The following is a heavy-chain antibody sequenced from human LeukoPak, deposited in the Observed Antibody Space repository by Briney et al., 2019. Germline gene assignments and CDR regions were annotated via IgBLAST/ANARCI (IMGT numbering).Heavy chain of an antibody. V-gene: IGHV3-21*01. J-gene: IGHJ5*02. CDR1: GFTFSSYS. CDR2: ISSSSYI. CDR3: ARAAMVRGVIGWFDP. D-gene: IGHD3-10*01. Sequence: GGSLRLSCAASGFTFSSYSMNWVRQAPGKGLEWVSSISSSSYIYYADSVKGRFTISRDNAKNSLYLQMNSLRAEDTAVYYCARAAMVRGVIGWFDPWGQGTLVTVSS.